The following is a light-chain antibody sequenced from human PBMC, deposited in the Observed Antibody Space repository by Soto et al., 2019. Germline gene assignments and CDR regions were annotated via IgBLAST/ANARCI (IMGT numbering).Light chain of an antibody. CDR3: QQYKSYSWT. CDR2: KAS. J-gene: IGKJ1*01. CDR1: QSINSW. Sequence: DIQMTQSPSTLSASVGDRVTITCRASQSINSWLAWYQQKPWKAPNLLIYKASSLQSGFPSRFSGSGSGTEFTLTISSLQPDDFATYYCQQYKSYSWTFGRGTKVEIK. V-gene: IGKV1-5*03.